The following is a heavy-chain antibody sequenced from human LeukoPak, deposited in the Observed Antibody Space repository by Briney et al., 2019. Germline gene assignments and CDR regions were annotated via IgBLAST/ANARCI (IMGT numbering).Heavy chain of an antibody. J-gene: IGHJ4*02. CDR2: INPSGGST. CDR3: ARGNPVVTHNFDY. V-gene: IGHV1-46*01. Sequence: ASVKVSCKASGYTFTSYYMHWVRQAPGQGLEWXGIINPSGGSTXYAXXXXXRVTMTRDTSTSTVYMELSSLRSEDTAVYYCARGNPVVTHNFDYWGQGTLVTVSS. D-gene: IGHD4-23*01. CDR1: GYTFTSYY.